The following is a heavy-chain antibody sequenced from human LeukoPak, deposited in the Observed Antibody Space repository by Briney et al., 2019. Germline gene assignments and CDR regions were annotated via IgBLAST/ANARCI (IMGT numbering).Heavy chain of an antibody. D-gene: IGHD6-13*01. J-gene: IGHJ4*02. V-gene: IGHV3-30*18. Sequence: GGSLRLSCGASGFTFTNYAMHWVRQAPGKGLEWVALISYDGSNKNYADSVKGRFTISRDNSKNTLYLQMNSLRVEDTSVYYCVKEREYSSSVWYFDYWGQGTLVTVSS. CDR2: ISYDGSNK. CDR1: GFTFTNYA. CDR3: VKEREYSSSVWYFDY.